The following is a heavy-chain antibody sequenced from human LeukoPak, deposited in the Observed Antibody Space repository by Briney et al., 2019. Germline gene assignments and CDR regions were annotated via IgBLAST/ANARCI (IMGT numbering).Heavy chain of an antibody. CDR1: GFTFSSYA. CDR3: AKDTYDFWSGYFDY. J-gene: IGHJ4*02. D-gene: IGHD3-3*01. Sequence: PGGSLRLSCVASGFTFSSYAMSWVRQAPGKGLEWVSAISGSGGSTYCADSVKGRFTISRDNSKNTLYLQMNSLRAEDTAVYYCAKDTYDFWSGYFDYWGQGTLVTVSS. CDR2: ISGSGGST. V-gene: IGHV3-23*01.